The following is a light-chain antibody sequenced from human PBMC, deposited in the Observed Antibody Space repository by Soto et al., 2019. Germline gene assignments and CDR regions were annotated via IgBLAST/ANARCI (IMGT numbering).Light chain of an antibody. CDR1: QGIRND. CDR2: AAS. CDR3: LQYHNLWA. V-gene: IGKV1-6*01. J-gene: IGKJ1*01. Sequence: AIQMTQSPSSLSASVGDRVTITCRASQGIRNDLGWYQQKPGKAPKLLIYAASSLQSGVPSRFSGSGSGTDFTLTISSLQPEDFTVYSCLQYHNLWAFGQGTKVEI.